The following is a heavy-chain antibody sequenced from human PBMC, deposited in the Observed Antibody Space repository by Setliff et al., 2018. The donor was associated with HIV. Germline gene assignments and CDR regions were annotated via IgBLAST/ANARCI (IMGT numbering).Heavy chain of an antibody. Sequence: GASVKVSCKASGYTFTSYYMHWVRQAPGQGLEWMGIINPSGGSTSYAQKFQGRVTMTRDTSTSTVYMELSSLISEDTAVYYCARGGPLITMVRGVLRWFDPWGQGTLVTVSS. V-gene: IGHV1-46*01. CDR2: INPSGGST. CDR3: ARGGPLITMVRGVLRWFDP. J-gene: IGHJ5*02. D-gene: IGHD3-10*01. CDR1: GYTFTSYY.